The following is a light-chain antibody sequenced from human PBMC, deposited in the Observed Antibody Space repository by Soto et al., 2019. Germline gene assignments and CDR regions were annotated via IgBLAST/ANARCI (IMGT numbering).Light chain of an antibody. Sequence: EIVFTQSPGTLSLSPGERATLSCRASQSVSSSYLAWYQQKPGQAPRLLIYGASSRATGIPDRFSGSGSGTDFTLTISRLEPEDFALYYCQQYVSSPRTFGQGTKVDIK. V-gene: IGKV3-20*01. CDR1: QSVSSSY. CDR2: GAS. J-gene: IGKJ1*01. CDR3: QQYVSSPRT.